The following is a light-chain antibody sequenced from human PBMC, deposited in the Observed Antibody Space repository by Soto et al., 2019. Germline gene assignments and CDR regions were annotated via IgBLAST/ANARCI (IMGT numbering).Light chain of an antibody. CDR3: QQRNDWRRGT. V-gene: IGKV3-11*01. J-gene: IGKJ5*01. CDR2: DAS. Sequence: EFVVTKSAATLSLAPWDTATLSFMASQSVSRYLAWYQQKPGQAPRLLIYDASNRATGVPARFSGSGSGTDFTLTITSLEPEDFVVYYCQQRNDWRRGTFGQGTRLEIK. CDR1: QSVSRY.